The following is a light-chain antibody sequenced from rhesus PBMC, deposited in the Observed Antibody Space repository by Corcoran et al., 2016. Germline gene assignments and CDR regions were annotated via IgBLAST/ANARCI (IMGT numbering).Light chain of an antibody. Sequence: QVIMTQSPATLSLSPGERATLSCRASQSISNYLAWYQQKPGQAPKLLIYSASSRATGIPDRFSGRGSGKEFTLTISSLEPEDFAVYYCQKYNGSPWTFGQGTKVKVK. CDR2: SAS. V-gene: IGKV3-53*02. J-gene: IGKJ1*01. CDR1: QSISNY. CDR3: QKYNGSPWT.